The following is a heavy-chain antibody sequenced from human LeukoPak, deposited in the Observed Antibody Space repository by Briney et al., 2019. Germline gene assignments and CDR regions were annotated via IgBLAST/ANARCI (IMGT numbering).Heavy chain of an antibody. CDR1: GYTLTAYY. CDR2: INPNSGGT. CDR3: ARGPATGSFDY. D-gene: IGHD6-13*01. Sequence: GASVKVSCKTSGYTLTAYYMHWMRQAPGQGLEWMGWINPNSGGTNYAQQFQDRVTMTRDTSISTAYMELSRLRSDDTAVYYCARGPATGSFDYWGQGTLVTVSS. J-gene: IGHJ4*02. V-gene: IGHV1-2*02.